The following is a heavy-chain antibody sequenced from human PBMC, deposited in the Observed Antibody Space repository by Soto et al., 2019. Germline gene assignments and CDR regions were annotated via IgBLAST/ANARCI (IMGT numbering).Heavy chain of an antibody. CDR1: GFTFRKYA. V-gene: IGHV3-23*01. CDR2: ISDSDDDT. J-gene: IGHJ4*02. CDR3: AKDGGVSARYFDT. D-gene: IGHD2-8*01. Sequence: EVQLLESGGGLGQPGGSLRLSCTASGFTFRKYAMSWVRQAPGKGLEWISGISDSDDDTYYADSVRGRFTISRDNSKNTLCLQMNSLRGDDTAVYYCAKDGGVSARYFDTWGQGTLVTVSS.